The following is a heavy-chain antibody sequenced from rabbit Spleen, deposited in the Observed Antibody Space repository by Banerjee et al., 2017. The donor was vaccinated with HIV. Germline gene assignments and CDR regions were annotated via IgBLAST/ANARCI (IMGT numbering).Heavy chain of an antibody. J-gene: IGHJ6*01. D-gene: IGHD1-1*01. V-gene: IGHV1S45*01. CDR3: ARDTSSSFSSYGMDL. CDR2: IDTSSSGFT. CDR1: GVSFSGNSY. Sequence: EQLEESGGGLVKPEGSLTLTCKASGVSFSGNSYMCWVRQAPGKGLEWIACIDTSSSGFTYFASWAKGRFTISKTSSTTVTLQMTSLTAADTATYFCARDTSSSFSSYGMDLWGPGTLVTVS.